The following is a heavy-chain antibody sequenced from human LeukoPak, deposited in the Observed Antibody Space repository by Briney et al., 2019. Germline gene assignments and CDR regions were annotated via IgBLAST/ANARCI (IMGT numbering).Heavy chain of an antibody. V-gene: IGHV4-39*01. CDR2: IYYSGST. D-gene: IGHD1-26*01. J-gene: IGHJ4*02. CDR1: GGSTSSSSYY. Sequence: PSETLSLTCTVSGGSTSSSSYYWGWIRQPPGKGLEWIGSIYYSGSTYYNPSLKSRVTISVDTSKNQFSLKLSSVTAADTAVYYCASGPGWELPGYFDYWGQGTLVTVSS. CDR3: ASGPGWELPGYFDY.